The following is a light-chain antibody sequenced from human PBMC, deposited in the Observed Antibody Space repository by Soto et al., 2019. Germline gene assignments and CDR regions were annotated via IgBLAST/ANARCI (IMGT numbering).Light chain of an antibody. CDR3: QQYGTSPT. CDR2: GAS. J-gene: IGKJ1*01. V-gene: IGKV3-20*01. Sequence: EIVLTQSPGTLSLSPGERATLSCRASQSVSNNYLAWYQQKPGQAPRSLIFGASGRATGIPDRFSGSGSGTDFTLTISRLEPEDFAVYYCQQYGTSPTFGQGTKVEIK. CDR1: QSVSNNY.